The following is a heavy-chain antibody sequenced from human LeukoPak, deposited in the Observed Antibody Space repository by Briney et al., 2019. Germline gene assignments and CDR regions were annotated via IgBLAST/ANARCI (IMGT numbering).Heavy chain of an antibody. Sequence: GGSLRLSCAASGFTVSSNYMSWVRQAPGKGLEWVSVIYSGGSTYYADSVKGRFTISRDNSKNTLYLQMNSLRAEDTAVYYCARDLGPYGDYGMDVWGQGTTVTVSS. CDR2: IYSGGST. CDR1: GFTVSSNY. V-gene: IGHV3-53*01. J-gene: IGHJ6*02. CDR3: ARDLGPYGDYGMDV. D-gene: IGHD4-17*01.